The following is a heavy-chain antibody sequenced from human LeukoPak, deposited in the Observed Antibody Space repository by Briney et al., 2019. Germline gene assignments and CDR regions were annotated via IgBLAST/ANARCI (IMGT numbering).Heavy chain of an antibody. CDR2: IYHSGST. V-gene: IGHV4-38-2*02. D-gene: IGHD3-10*01. Sequence: SEILSLTCAVSGYSISSGYYWGWIRQPPGKGLEWIGSIYHSGSTYYNPSLKSRVTISVDTSKNQFSLKLSSVTAADTAVYYCARDRSYSGSYGMDVWGKGTTVTVSS. CDR3: ARDRSYSGSYGMDV. J-gene: IGHJ6*04. CDR1: GYSISSGYY.